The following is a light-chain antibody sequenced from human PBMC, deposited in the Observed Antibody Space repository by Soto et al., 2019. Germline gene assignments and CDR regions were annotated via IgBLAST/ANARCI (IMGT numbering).Light chain of an antibody. CDR2: EVS. J-gene: IGLJ2*01. V-gene: IGLV2-14*01. CDR3: SSYTTSSTPVV. Sequence: QSARTQPASVSGSPGQSITISCTGTSSDVGGYNYVSWYQQHPGKGPKLMIYEVSNRPSGVSNRFSGSKSGNTASLTISGLQAEDEADYYCSSYTTSSTPVVFGGGTKLTVL. CDR1: SSDVGGYNY.